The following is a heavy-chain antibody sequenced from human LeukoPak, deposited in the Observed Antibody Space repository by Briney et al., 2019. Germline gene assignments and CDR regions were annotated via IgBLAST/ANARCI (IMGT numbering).Heavy chain of an antibody. CDR2: IYTGDST. V-gene: IGHV4-4*07. Sequence: SETLSLTCTVSGGSISSYYWSWIRQPAGKGLEWIGRIYTGDSTNYNPSLKSRVTMSADTSKNQFSLKLSSVTAADTAVYYCARETSIGIAIFGVVISHLDYWGQGTPVTVSS. CDR1: GGSISSYY. J-gene: IGHJ4*02. CDR3: ARETSIGIAIFGVVISHLDY. D-gene: IGHD3-3*01.